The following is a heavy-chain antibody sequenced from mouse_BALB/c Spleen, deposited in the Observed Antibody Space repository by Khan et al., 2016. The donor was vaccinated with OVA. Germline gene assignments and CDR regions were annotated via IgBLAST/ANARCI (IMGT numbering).Heavy chain of an antibody. CDR3: TRIYRSDFDY. V-gene: IGHV1-20*02. CDR1: GYSFTGYF. Sequence: EVQLQQSGPELVRPGASVKISCKASGYSFTGYFMNWVMQSHGKSLEWIGRINPHIGETFYNQRFKDKATLTVDESSSTAHMEVRSLASEDSAVYYCTRIYRSDFDYWGQGTTPTVSS. J-gene: IGHJ2*01. CDR2: INPHIGET. D-gene: IGHD1-1*01.